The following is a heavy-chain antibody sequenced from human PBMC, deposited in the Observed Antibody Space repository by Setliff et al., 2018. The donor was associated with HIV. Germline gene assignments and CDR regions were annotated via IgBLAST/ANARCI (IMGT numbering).Heavy chain of an antibody. J-gene: IGHJ4*02. CDR2: IYNDGST. CDR3: TRSPGLRFVDS. D-gene: IGHD3-3*01. V-gene: IGHV4-34*01. Sequence: PSETLSLTCAIYGGSFRGYYWGWIRQPPGKGLEWIGSIYNDGSTYYNPSLKSRVTISVDTSKNQFSLKLKSVTAADTALYYFTRSPGLRFVDSWGQGTLVTVSS. CDR1: GGSFRGYY.